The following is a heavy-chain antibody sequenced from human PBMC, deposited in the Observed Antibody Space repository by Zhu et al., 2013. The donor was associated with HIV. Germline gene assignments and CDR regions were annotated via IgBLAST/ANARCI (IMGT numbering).Heavy chain of an antibody. CDR3: AREPXNRYGGNSLFDY. CDR1: GYTFNDYY. D-gene: IGHD4-17*01. CDR2: INPKSGGT. Sequence: QVQLVQSGAEVTKPGASVKVSCKASGYTFNDYYMHWVRQAPGQGPEWMGWINPKSGGTNYPQKFQGRVTMTRDTSIGTAHMELSSLTSDDTAVYYCAREPXNRYGGNSLFDYWGQGSLVTASS. J-gene: IGHJ4*02. V-gene: IGHV1-2*02.